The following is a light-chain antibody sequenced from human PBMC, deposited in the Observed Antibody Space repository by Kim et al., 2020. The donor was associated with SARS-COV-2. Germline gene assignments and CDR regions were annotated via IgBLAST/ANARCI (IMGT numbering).Light chain of an antibody. CDR2: AAS. Sequence: SVSPGERATLSCRASQSVTSNLAWYQHKPGQAPRLLIYAASPRATGIPARFSGSGSGTEFTLTITSLKSEDFAVYYCQQYHNWPYTFGQGTKLEI. J-gene: IGKJ2*01. V-gene: IGKV3-15*01. CDR1: QSVTSN. CDR3: QQYHNWPYT.